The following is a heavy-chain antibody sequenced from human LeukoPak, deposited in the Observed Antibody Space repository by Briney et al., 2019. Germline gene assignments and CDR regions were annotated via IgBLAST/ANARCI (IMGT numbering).Heavy chain of an antibody. CDR1: GYTFTSYA. CDR2: INAGNGNT. D-gene: IGHD6-19*01. CDR3: ARDDSSGWYCWFDP. V-gene: IGHV1-3*01. J-gene: IGHJ5*02. Sequence: ASVKVSCKASGYTFTSYAMHWVRQAPGQRLEWMGWINAGNGNTKYSQKFQGRVTITRDTSASTAYMELSSLRSEDTAVYYCARDDSSGWYCWFDPWGQGTLVTVSS.